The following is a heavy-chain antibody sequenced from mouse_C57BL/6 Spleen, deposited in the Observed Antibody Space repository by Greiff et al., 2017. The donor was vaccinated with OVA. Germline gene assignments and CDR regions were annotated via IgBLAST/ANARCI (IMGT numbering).Heavy chain of an antibody. J-gene: IGHJ1*03. CDR3: ARRDYDYDEGYFDV. V-gene: IGHV1-55*01. Sequence: QVQLQQPGAELVKPGASVKMSCKASGYTFTSYWITWVKQRPGQGLEWIGDIYPGSGSTNYNEKFKSKSTLTVDTSSNTAYMQLSSLTSEDSAVYYGARRDYDYDEGYFDVWGTGTTVTVSS. CDR1: GYTFTSYW. D-gene: IGHD2-4*01. CDR2: IYPGSGST.